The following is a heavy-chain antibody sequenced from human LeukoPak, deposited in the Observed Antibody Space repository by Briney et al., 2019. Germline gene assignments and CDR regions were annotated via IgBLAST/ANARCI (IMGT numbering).Heavy chain of an antibody. CDR2: IYYSGST. J-gene: IGHJ5*02. CDR3: ARDQTDYGFWSGYYTGTNWFDP. D-gene: IGHD3-3*01. CDR1: GDSLSTYS. V-gene: IGHV4-59*12. Sequence: SETLSLTCTVSGDSLSTYSWSWLRQPPGKGLEYIGYIYYSGSTNYNPSLKSRVTMSVDTSKNQFSLKLNSVTAADTAVYYCARDQTDYGFWSGYYTGTNWFDPWDQGTLVTVSS.